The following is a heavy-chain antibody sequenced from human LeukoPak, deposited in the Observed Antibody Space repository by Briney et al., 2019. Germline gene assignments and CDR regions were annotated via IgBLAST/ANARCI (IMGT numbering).Heavy chain of an antibody. CDR2: IIPIFGTA. CDR1: GGTFSSYA. D-gene: IGHD3-9*01. Sequence: GSSVKVSCKASGGTFSSYAISWVRQAPGQGLEWMGGIIPIFGTANYAQKFQGRVTITADESTSTAYMELSSLRSEDTAVYYCATELRYVGGYFDYWGQGTLVTVSS. CDR3: ATELRYVGGYFDY. J-gene: IGHJ4*02. V-gene: IGHV1-69*01.